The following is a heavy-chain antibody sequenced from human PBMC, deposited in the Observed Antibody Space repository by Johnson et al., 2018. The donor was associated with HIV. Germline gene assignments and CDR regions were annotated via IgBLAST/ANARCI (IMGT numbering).Heavy chain of an antibody. CDR1: GFTFSSYA. CDR2: ISYGGNKQ. V-gene: IGHV3-30-3*01. Sequence: QVQLVESGGGVVQPGRSLRLSCAASGFTFSSYAMHWVRQPPGKGLEWVAVISYGGNKQYYVDSVEGRFPLSRDNSKNTLYLQMNSLRAEDTAVYYCAKGASKWGVRSPAFDIWGQGTMVTVSS. CDR3: AKGASKWGVRSPAFDI. D-gene: IGHD7-27*01. J-gene: IGHJ3*02.